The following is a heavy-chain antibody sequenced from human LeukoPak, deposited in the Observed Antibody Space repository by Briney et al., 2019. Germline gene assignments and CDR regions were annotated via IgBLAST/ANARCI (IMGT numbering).Heavy chain of an antibody. CDR1: GGTFSSYT. CDR2: IIPILGIA. Sequence: SVKVSCKASGGTFSSYTISWVRQAPGQGLEWMGRIIPILGIANYAQKFRGRVTITADKSTSTAYMELSSLRSEDTAVYYCARALMIVGAFDIWGQGTMVTVSS. D-gene: IGHD3-22*01. J-gene: IGHJ3*02. CDR3: ARALMIVGAFDI. V-gene: IGHV1-69*02.